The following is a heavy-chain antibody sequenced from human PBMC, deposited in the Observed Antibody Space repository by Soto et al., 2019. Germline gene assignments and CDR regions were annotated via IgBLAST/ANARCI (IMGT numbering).Heavy chain of an antibody. V-gene: IGHV4-39*01. J-gene: IGHJ4*02. CDR3: ARLGDFGSYYYSFDY. CDR1: GGSISSSSYY. CDR2: IYYSGST. Sequence: PSETLSLTCTVSGGSISSSSYYWGWIRQPPGKGLEWIGSIYYSGSTYYNPSLKSRVTISVDTSKNQFSLKLSSVTAADTAVYYCARLGDFGSYYYSFDYWGQGTLVTVSS. D-gene: IGHD1-26*01.